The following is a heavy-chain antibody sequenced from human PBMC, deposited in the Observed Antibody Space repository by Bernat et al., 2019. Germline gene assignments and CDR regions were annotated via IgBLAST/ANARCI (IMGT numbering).Heavy chain of an antibody. CDR3: AGQLYCSGGSCYPDWFDP. J-gene: IGHJ5*02. CDR1: GGSISSSSYY. Sequence: QLQLQESGPGLVKPSETLSLTCTVSGGSISSSSYYWGWIRQPPGKGLEWIGSIYYSGSTYYNPSLKSRVTISVDTSKNQFSLKLSSVTAADTVVYYCAGQLYCSGGSCYPDWFDPWGQGTLVTVSS. D-gene: IGHD2-15*01. CDR2: IYYSGST. V-gene: IGHV4-39*01.